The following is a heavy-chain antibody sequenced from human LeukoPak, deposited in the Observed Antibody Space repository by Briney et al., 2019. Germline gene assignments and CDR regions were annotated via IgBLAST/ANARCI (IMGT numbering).Heavy chain of an antibody. D-gene: IGHD3-22*01. V-gene: IGHV3-66*01. J-gene: IGHJ4*02. CDR3: TRERYSSGYYGY. CDR1: GFTVSSNY. Sequence: SGGSLRLSCAGSGFTVSSNYMSWVRQAPGKGLEWVSVIYSGDNTYYADSVKGRFTISRDISKNTLYLQMNSLKTEDTAVYYCTRERYSSGYYGYWGQGTLVTVSS. CDR2: IYSGDNT.